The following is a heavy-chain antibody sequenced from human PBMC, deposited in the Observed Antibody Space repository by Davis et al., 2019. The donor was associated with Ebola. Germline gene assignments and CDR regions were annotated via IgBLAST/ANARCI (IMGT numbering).Heavy chain of an antibody. D-gene: IGHD2-2*01. CDR3: ARVSKLGQLTLYYGMDV. CDR1: GFTFSSYA. J-gene: IGHJ6*02. CDR2: INHSGST. V-gene: IGHV4-34*01. Sequence: ESLKISCAASGFTFSSYAMSWVRQAPGKGLEWIGEINHSGSTNYNPSLKSRVTISVDTSKNQFSLKLSSVTAADTAVYYCARVSKLGQLTLYYGMDVWGQGTTVTVSS.